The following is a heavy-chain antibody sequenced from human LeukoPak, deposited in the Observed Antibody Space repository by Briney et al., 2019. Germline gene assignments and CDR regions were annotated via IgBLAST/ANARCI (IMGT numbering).Heavy chain of an antibody. V-gene: IGHV1-2*02. CDR1: GYTFTGYD. J-gene: IGHJ4*02. D-gene: IGHD4-17*01. Sequence: ASVKVSCKASGYTFTGYDMHWVRQGPGQGLEWMGWINPNSGGTNYAQKFQGRVTMTRDTSISTAYMELSRLRSDDTAVYYCARTRGYGDFYFDYWGQGTLVTVSS. CDR3: ARTRGYGDFYFDY. CDR2: INPNSGGT.